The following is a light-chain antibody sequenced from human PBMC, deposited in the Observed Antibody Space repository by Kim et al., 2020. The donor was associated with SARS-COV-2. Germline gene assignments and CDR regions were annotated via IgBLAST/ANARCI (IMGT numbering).Light chain of an antibody. J-gene: IGLJ1*01. V-gene: IGLV2-8*01. CDR2: DVN. Sequence: GQSVTPSCTGTRTYVGGYNSASWNKHHPSKAPKLLISDVNRRPSGVPDRFSGSKSGNTASLTVSGLQPEDEADYYCSSYAGSNIYFFGTGTKVTVL. CDR3: SSYAGSNIYF. CDR1: RTYVGGYNS.